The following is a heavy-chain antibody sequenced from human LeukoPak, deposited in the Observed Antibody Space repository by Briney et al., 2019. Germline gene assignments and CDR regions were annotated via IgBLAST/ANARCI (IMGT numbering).Heavy chain of an antibody. J-gene: IGHJ6*03. CDR2: IKQDGSEK. V-gene: IGHV3-7*03. Sequence: PGGSLRLSCAASGFTFSSYWMSWVRQAPGKGLEWVANIKQDGSEKYYVDSVKGRFTISRDNAKNSLYLQMNSLRAEDTAVYYCARVSDYYYYYMDVWGKGTTVTIS. CDR3: ARVSDYYYYYMDV. D-gene: IGHD6-19*01. CDR1: GFTFSSYW.